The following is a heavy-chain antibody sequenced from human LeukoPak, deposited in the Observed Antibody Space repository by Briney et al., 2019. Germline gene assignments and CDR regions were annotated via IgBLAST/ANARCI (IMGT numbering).Heavy chain of an antibody. CDR3: ARGRYGDSVTYYFGLDV. D-gene: IGHD4-17*01. CDR2: TYYSGNA. Sequence: SETLSLTCTVSGGSISGDGYSYNWIRQHPGEGLEWIGYTYYSGNAYYNPSLESRLIMSVDTSKNQFSLRLSSVTAADTAVYYCARGRYGDSVTYYFGLDVWGQGTTVTVSS. J-gene: IGHJ6*02. CDR1: GGSISGDGYS. V-gene: IGHV4-31*03.